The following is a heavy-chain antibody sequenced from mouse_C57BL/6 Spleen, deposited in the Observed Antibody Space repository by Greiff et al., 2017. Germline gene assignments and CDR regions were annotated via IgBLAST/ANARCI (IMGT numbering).Heavy chain of an antibody. CDR2: ISSGSSTI. Sequence: EVKLVESGGGLVKPGGSLKLSCAASGFTFSDYGMHWVRQALEKGLEWVAYISSGSSTIYYADTVKGRFTISRDNAKNTLFLQMTSLRSEDTAMYYCARPNYGYFGYWGQGTTLTVSS. CDR1: GFTFSDYG. CDR3: ARPNYGYFGY. D-gene: IGHD1-1*02. V-gene: IGHV5-17*01. J-gene: IGHJ2*01.